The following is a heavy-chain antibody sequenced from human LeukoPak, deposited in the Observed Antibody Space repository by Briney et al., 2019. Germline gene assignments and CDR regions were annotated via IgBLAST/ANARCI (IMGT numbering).Heavy chain of an antibody. D-gene: IGHD6-13*01. CDR3: AREGSAAVSGLDY. V-gene: IGHV1-69*13. Sequence: ASVKVSRKASGGTFSSYAISWERQAPGQGLEWMGGIIPIFGTANYAQKFQGRVTITADESTSTAYMELSSLRSEDTAVYYCAREGSAAVSGLDYWGQGTLVTVSS. J-gene: IGHJ4*02. CDR2: IIPIFGTA. CDR1: GGTFSSYA.